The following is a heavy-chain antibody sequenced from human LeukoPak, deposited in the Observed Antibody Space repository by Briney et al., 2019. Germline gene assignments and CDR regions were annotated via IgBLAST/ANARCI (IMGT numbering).Heavy chain of an antibody. CDR2: ISSSSSYI. CDR3: ARDRVVVTASPNWFDP. V-gene: IGHV3-21*01. D-gene: IGHD2-21*02. J-gene: IGHJ5*02. CDR1: GFTFSSYS. Sequence: GGSLRLSCAASGFTFSSYSMNWVRQAPGKGLDWVSSISSSSSYIYYADSVKGRFTISRDNAKNSLYLQMNSLRAEDTAVYYCARDRVVVTASPNWFDPWGQGTLVTVSS.